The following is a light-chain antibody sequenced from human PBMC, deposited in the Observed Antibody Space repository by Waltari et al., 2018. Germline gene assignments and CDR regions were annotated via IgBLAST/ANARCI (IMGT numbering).Light chain of an antibody. CDR3: QQYYSRRT. V-gene: IGKV4-1*01. Sequence: VLPQSPYSLAVCMGEWATVTDKSTQTILYNSNDKNYLARYQQKPGQPPRLLLYWASTRESGVPDRFSGSGSGTDFTLTISNLQAEDVAVYYCQQYYSRRTFGQGTKVEI. J-gene: IGKJ1*01. CDR1: QTILYNSNDKNY. CDR2: WAS.